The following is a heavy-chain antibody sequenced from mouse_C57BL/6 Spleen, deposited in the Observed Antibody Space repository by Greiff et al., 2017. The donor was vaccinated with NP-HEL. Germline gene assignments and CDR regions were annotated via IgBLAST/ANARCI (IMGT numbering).Heavy chain of an antibody. V-gene: IGHV1-82*01. J-gene: IGHJ3*01. D-gene: IGHD4-1*02. CDR2: IYPGDGDT. CDR3: ASPSSTAWFAY. Sequence: VQLKESGPELVKPGASVKISCKASGYAFSSSWMNWVKQRPGKGLEWIGRIYPGDGDTNYNGKFKGKATLTADKSSSTAYMQLSSLTSEDSAVYFCASPSSTAWFAYWGQGTLVTVSA. CDR1: GYAFSSSW.